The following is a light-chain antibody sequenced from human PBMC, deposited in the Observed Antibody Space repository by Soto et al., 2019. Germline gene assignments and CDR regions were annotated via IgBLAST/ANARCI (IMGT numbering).Light chain of an antibody. CDR2: EGS. Sequence: QSVLTQPASVSGSPGQSITTSCSGSISDVGSSGPVSWYQHHPGQVPKLIIYEGSRRPSGVSSRFSGSKTGNTASLTITGLQAEDEANYYCCSYVGARTYVFGTGTKVTVL. CDR1: ISDVGSSGP. J-gene: IGLJ1*01. V-gene: IGLV2-23*01. CDR3: CSYVGARTYV.